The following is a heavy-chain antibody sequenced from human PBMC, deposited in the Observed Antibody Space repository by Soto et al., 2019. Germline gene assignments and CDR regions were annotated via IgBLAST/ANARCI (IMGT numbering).Heavy chain of an antibody. J-gene: IGHJ4*02. Sequence: ASVKVSCKASGYTFTSYYMHWVRQAPGQGLEWMGIINPSGGSTSYAQKFQGRVTMTRDTSTSTVYMELSSLRSEDTAVYYCAREMLLWFGELSYYFDYWGQGTLVTVS. D-gene: IGHD3-10*01. CDR2: INPSGGST. CDR1: GYTFTSYY. CDR3: AREMLLWFGELSYYFDY. V-gene: IGHV1-46*03.